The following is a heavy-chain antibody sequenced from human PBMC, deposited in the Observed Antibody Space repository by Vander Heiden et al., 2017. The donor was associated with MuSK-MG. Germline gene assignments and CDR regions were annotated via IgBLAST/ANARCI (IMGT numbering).Heavy chain of an antibody. J-gene: IGHJ3*02. D-gene: IGHD3-3*01. V-gene: IGHV3-15*01. CDR3: TSDDVDYRRDRDAFEK. CDR2: VKSRTEGGTS. CDR1: GFTFTKAW. Sequence: EVQLVESGGGLVKPGGSLRLSCAASGFTFTKAWMSWVRQAPGKGLEWVGRVKSRTEGGTSDYAAPVKGRFIISRDDSKNTVYMQMNSLKTEDTAVYYCTSDDVDYRRDRDAFEKWGLGTMVTVSS.